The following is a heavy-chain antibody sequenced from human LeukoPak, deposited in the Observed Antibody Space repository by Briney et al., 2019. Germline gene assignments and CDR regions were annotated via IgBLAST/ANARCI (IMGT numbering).Heavy chain of an antibody. V-gene: IGHV3-15*01. CDR1: GFTFSYAW. CDR3: TTDAPSGSGELFGY. J-gene: IGHJ4*02. Sequence: PGGSLRLSCAASGFTFSYAWMSWVRQAPGKGLEWVGHIKSKAGGETTDYAAPVKGRFTISGDDSKTTQYLQMNSLKTEDTAVYYCTTDAPSGSGELFGYWGQGTLVTVSS. CDR2: IKSKAGGETT. D-gene: IGHD3-10*01.